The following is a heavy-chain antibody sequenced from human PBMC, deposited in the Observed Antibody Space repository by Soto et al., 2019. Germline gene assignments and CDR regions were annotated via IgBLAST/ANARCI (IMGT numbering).Heavy chain of an antibody. D-gene: IGHD6-13*01. J-gene: IGHJ5*02. V-gene: IGHV3-21*01. CDR3: ASSYSSSWSSFDP. Sequence: PGGSLRLSCAASGFTFSSYSMNWVRQAPGKGLEWVSSISSSSSYIYYADSVKGRFTISRDNAKNSLYLQMNSLRAEDTAVYYCASSYSSSWSSFDPWGQGTLVTVS. CDR2: ISSSSSYI. CDR1: GFTFSSYS.